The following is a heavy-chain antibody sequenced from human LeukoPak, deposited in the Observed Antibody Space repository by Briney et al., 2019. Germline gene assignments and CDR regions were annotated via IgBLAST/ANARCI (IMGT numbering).Heavy chain of an antibody. Sequence: GSLRLSCAASGFTFSSYGMSWVRQAPGKGLEWVSSISGSGGNTYYADSVKGWFTISRDNSKSTVYLQMNSLRAEDTAVYHCAKTNGYYDYWGQGTLVTVSS. CDR2: ISGSGGNT. J-gene: IGHJ4*02. CDR1: GFTFSSYG. CDR3: AKTNGYYDY. V-gene: IGHV3-23*01. D-gene: IGHD3-22*01.